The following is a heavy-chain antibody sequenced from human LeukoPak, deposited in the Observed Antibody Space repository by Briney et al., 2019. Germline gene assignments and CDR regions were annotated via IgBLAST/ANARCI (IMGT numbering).Heavy chain of an antibody. J-gene: IGHJ4*02. D-gene: IGHD6-13*01. CDR3: ARGRVSSSWYFGY. V-gene: IGHV4-31*03. CDR2: IYYSGST. CDR1: GGSISSGGYY. Sequence: TSETLSLTCTVSGGSISSGGYYWSWIRQHPGKGLEWIGYIYYSGSTYYNPSLKSRVTISVDTSKNQFSLKLSSVTAADTAVYYCARGRVSSSWYFGYWGQGTLVTVSS.